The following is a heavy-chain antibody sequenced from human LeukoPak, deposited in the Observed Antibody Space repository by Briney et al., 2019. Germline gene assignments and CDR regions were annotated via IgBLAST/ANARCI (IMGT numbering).Heavy chain of an antibody. CDR3: ARVIGSYGDSAY. D-gene: IGHD4-17*01. CDR2: ISSSGSTI. Sequence: GGSLRLSCAASGFTFSSYEMNWVRQAPGKGLEWVSYISSSGSTIYYADSVKGRFTISRDNAKNSLYLQMNSLTAEDTAVYYCARVIGSYGDSAYWGQGTLVTVSS. J-gene: IGHJ4*02. CDR1: GFTFSSYE. V-gene: IGHV3-48*03.